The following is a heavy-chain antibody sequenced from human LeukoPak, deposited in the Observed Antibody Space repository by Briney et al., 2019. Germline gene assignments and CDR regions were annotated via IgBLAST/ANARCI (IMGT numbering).Heavy chain of an antibody. V-gene: IGHV4-31*03. Sequence: SQTLSLTCTVSGGSINNNNYYWSWIRQHPGQGLEWIGYIHYSGRTFYNPSLKSRLTISVDTSNNQFSLKLTSVTAADTAVYYCARVTYGSGRHDRYYYGMDVWGQGATVTVSS. CDR3: ARVTYGSGRHDRYYYGMDV. CDR1: GGSINNNNYY. D-gene: IGHD3-10*01. CDR2: IHYSGRT. J-gene: IGHJ6*02.